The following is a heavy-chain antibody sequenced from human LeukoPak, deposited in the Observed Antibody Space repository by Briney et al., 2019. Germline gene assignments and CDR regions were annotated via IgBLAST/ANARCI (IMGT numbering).Heavy chain of an antibody. J-gene: IGHJ4*02. CDR1: GFPFSSYW. V-gene: IGHV3-7*04. CDR2: IKQDGSKK. CDR3: TRVGYIDEGIDY. Sequence: GGSLRLSCVASGFPFSSYWMTWVRQAPGKGLEWVANIKQDGSKKSYVDSVKGRFTISRDNAKNSLYLQMNSLRAEDTAIYYCTRVGYIDEGIDYWGQGTLVTVYS. D-gene: IGHD5-24*01.